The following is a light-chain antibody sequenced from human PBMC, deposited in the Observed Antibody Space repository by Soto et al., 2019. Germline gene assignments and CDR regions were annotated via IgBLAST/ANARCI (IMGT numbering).Light chain of an antibody. CDR1: SSDIGGYIY. CDR3: SSYTNINTRACV. V-gene: IGLV2-14*01. CDR2: EVT. Sequence: QSALTQPASVSASPGQSITISCTGTSSDIGGYIYVSWYQHHPGKAPRLMIYEVTDRPSGVSNRFSGSKSGNTASLTISGLQAEDEAEYYCSSYTNINTRACVFGTGTKLT. J-gene: IGLJ1*01.